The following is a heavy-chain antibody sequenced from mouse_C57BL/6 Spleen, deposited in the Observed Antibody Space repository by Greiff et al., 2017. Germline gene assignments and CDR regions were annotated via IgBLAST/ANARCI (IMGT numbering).Heavy chain of an antibody. CDR2: IRNKANGYTT. V-gene: IGHV7-3*01. CDR1: GFTFTDYY. CDR3: ARSSTVAGAMDY. D-gene: IGHD1-1*01. J-gene: IGHJ4*01. Sequence: EVQVVESGGGLVQPGGSLSLSCAASGFTFTDYYMSWVRQPPGKALEWLGFIRNKANGYTTEYSASVKGRFTISRDNSQSILYLQMNALRAEDSATYYCARSSTVAGAMDYWGQGTSVTVSS.